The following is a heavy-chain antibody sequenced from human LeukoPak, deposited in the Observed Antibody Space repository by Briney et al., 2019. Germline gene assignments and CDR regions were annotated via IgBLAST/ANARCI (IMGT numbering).Heavy chain of an antibody. Sequence: GGSLRLSCAVSGFTFSSNSMNWVRQAPGKGLEWVSSISSSSSYIYYADSVKGRFTISRDNAKNSLYLQMNSLRAEDTAVYYCARDGGYSYGYSFDYLGQGTLVTVSS. CDR1: GFTFSSNS. J-gene: IGHJ4*02. D-gene: IGHD5-18*01. CDR2: ISSSSSYI. V-gene: IGHV3-21*01. CDR3: ARDGGYSYGYSFDY.